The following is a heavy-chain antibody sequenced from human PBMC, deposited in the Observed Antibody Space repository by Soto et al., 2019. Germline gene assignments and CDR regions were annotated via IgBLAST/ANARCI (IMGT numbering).Heavy chain of an antibody. CDR3: AREDSSRYYPAY. J-gene: IGHJ1*01. D-gene: IGHD3-22*01. V-gene: IGHV3-74*01. CDR1: GFTFSSYW. CDR2: INSDGSST. Sequence: GGSLRLSCAASGFTFSSYWMHWVRQAPGKGLVWVSRINSDGSSTSYADSVKGRFTISRDNAKNTLYLQMNSLRAEDTAVYYCAREDSSRYYPAYWGQGTLVTVSS.